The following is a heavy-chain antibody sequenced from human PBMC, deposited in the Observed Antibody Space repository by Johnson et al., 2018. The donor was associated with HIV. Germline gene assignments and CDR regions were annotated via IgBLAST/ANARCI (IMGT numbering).Heavy chain of an antibody. CDR1: GFTFSGYA. J-gene: IGHJ3*02. CDR2: IRYDGSNK. CDR3: ARGDMFSRTWPEAFDI. Sequence: QMPLVESGGGLVQPGGSLKLSCVASGFTFSGYAMHWVRQAPGKGLAWVAFIRYDGSNKYYADSVKGRFTISRDNSKNTLYLQMNSLRADDTAVYYCARGDMFSRTWPEAFDIWGQGRVVTVSS. V-gene: IGHV3-30*02. D-gene: IGHD3-10*02.